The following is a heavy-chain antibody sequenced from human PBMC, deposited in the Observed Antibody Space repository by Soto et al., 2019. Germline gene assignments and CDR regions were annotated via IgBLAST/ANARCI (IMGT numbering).Heavy chain of an antibody. CDR3: ARDGGTNGMDV. Sequence: QVQLQESGPGLVKPSETLSLTCTVSGGSISSYYWSWIRQPPGKGLEFIGYIYYSGSTNYNPSLKSRVTISVDTSKPQFSLKLRSVPAADTAVYYCARDGGTNGMDVWGQGTTVTVSS. D-gene: IGHD3-3*01. CDR2: IYYSGST. J-gene: IGHJ6*02. V-gene: IGHV4-59*01. CDR1: GGSISSYY.